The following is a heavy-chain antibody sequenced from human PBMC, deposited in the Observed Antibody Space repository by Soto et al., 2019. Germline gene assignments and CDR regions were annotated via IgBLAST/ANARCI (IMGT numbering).Heavy chain of an antibody. J-gene: IGHJ6*02. CDR1: GFDFNSHA. D-gene: IGHD2-15*01. CDR2: ISANIIST. CDR3: ARVDTPTVRVGMDV. V-gene: IGHV3-23*01. Sequence: GGSLRLSCAASGFDFNSHAMTWVRQAPGKGLEWVSTISANIISTYYADSVKGRFTISRDNSKNTLYLQMSSLRVEDTAVYHCARVDTPTVRVGMDVWGQGTTVTVSS.